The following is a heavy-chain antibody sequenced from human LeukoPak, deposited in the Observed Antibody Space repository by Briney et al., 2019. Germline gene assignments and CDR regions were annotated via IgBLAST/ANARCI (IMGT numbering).Heavy chain of an antibody. J-gene: IGHJ4*02. CDR2: ISFDETKE. D-gene: IGHD2/OR15-2a*01. CDR3: AKDAWRNREFDF. V-gene: IGHV3-30*02. Sequence: GGSLRLSCATSGFTFSSYGMHWVRQAPGKGLEWMAFISFDETKEYYADSVKGRFTISRDNSRNTLYLQMSSLRAEDTAVYYCAKDAWRNREFDFWGQGALVTVSS. CDR1: GFTFSSYG.